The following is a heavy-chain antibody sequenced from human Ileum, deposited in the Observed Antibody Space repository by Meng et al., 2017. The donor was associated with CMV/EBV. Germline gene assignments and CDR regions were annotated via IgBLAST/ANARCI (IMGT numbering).Heavy chain of an antibody. CDR3: VAYNWHATDY. CDR1: GFTFSSYW. Sequence: GGSLRLSCAASGFTFSSYWMHWVRQAPGKGLVWVSRINIDGSRTTYADSVKGRFTISRDNAKNTLYLQMNSLRAEDAAMYYCVAYNWHATDYWGQGTLVTVSS. J-gene: IGHJ4*02. D-gene: IGHD3-16*01. CDR2: INIDGSRT. V-gene: IGHV3-74*03.